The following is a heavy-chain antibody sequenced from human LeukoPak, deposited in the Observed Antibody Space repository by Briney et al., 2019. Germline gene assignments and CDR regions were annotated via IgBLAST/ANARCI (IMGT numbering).Heavy chain of an antibody. D-gene: IGHD3-16*01. CDR3: ARARAAANTYADY. Sequence: PSEPLSLTCTVSGRSMYHYYWTWTRQSAGKGLVCIGRMYTSESTYYNPSLKGRVTMSIDTSKNQFSLKLSSVTAADTAIYYCARARAAANTYADYWGQGTLVTVSS. CDR2: MYTSEST. CDR1: GRSMYHYY. V-gene: IGHV4-4*07. J-gene: IGHJ4*02.